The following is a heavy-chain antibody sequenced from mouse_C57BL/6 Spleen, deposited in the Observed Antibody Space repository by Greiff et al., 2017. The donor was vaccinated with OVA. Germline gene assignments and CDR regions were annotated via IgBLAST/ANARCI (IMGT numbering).Heavy chain of an antibody. Sequence: VNVVESGAELVRPGTSVKVSCKASGYAFTNYLIEWVKQRPGQGLEWIGVINPGSGGTNYNEKFKGKATLTADKSSSTAYMQLSSLTSEDSAVYFCARRVDDGYYVDYWGQGTTLTVSS. CDR1: GYAFTNYL. D-gene: IGHD2-3*01. CDR3: ARRVDDGYYVDY. V-gene: IGHV1-54*01. CDR2: INPGSGGT. J-gene: IGHJ2*01.